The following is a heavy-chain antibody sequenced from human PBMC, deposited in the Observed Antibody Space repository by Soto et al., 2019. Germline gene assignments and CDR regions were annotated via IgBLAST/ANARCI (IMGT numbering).Heavy chain of an antibody. CDR1: GGSVNSGLYY. Sequence: SETLSLSCTASGGSVNSGLYYWSWIRQPPGKGLEWIGYSYYSGSADYSPSLKSRVTISVDTSRNQFSLNLSSVTAADTAFYYCARVPLTAAGTFDFWGQGTLVTVSS. J-gene: IGHJ4*02. CDR2: SYYSGSA. V-gene: IGHV4-61*01. D-gene: IGHD6-13*01. CDR3: ARVPLTAAGTFDF.